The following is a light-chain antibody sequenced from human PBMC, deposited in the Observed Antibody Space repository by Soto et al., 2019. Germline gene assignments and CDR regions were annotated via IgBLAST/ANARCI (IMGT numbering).Light chain of an antibody. CDR1: QSVSSY. CDR2: DAS. Sequence: EIELTQSPATLSLSPGERATRSCRASQSVSSYLAWYQQKPGQAPRLLIYDASNRATGIPARFSGSGSGTDFTLTISSLEPEDFAVYYCQQRSNGVTFGPGTKVDIK. J-gene: IGKJ3*01. CDR3: QQRSNGVT. V-gene: IGKV3-11*01.